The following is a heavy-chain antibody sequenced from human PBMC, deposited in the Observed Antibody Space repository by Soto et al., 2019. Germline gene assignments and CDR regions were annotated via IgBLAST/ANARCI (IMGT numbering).Heavy chain of an antibody. J-gene: IGHJ4*02. CDR2: ISYDGSNK. V-gene: IGHV3-30-3*01. CDR1: GFTFSSYA. D-gene: IGHD6-6*01. CDR3: ARVGPVEQLAQLGYFDY. Sequence: QVQLVESGGGVVQPGRSLRLSCAASGFTFSSYAMHWVRQAPGKGLEWVAVISYDGSNKYYADSVKGRFTISRDNSKNTLYLQMNSLRAEDTAVYYCARVGPVEQLAQLGYFDYWGQGTLVTVSS.